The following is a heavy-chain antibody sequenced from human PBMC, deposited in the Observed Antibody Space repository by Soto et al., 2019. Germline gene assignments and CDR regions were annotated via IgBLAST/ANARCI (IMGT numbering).Heavy chain of an antibody. Sequence: PGGSLRLSCAASGFTFSSYGMHWVRQAPGKGLEWVAVIWYDGSNKYYADSVKGRFTISRDNSKNTLYLQMNSLRAEDTAVYYCARGPGLRYCTGGSCHSTELKDFDYWGQGTLVTVSS. V-gene: IGHV3-33*01. D-gene: IGHD2-15*01. CDR2: IWYDGSNK. J-gene: IGHJ4*02. CDR1: GFTFSSYG. CDR3: ARGPGLRYCTGGSCHSTELKDFDY.